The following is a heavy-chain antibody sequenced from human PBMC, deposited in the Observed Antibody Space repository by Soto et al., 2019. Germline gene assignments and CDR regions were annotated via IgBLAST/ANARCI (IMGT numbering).Heavy chain of an antibody. CDR1: GGSFSNYY. CDR3: AKGEYNYGSEYFQH. CDR2: INHSGST. Sequence: SETLSLTCAVYGGSFSNYYWNWVRQPPGKGLEWIGEINHSGSTNYNPSLKSRVTISVDMSKNQFSLKLTSVTAADTAMYYCAKGEYNYGSEYFQHWGQGTLVTVSS. J-gene: IGHJ1*01. D-gene: IGHD5-18*01. V-gene: IGHV4-34*01.